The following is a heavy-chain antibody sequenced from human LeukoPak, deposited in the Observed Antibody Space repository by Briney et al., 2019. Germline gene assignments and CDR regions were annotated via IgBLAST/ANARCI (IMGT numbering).Heavy chain of an antibody. Sequence: GGSLRLSCAASGLTFSSSWMTWVRQAPGKGLEWVAVIRPDGSEAAYVDSVIGRFTISRDNAKNSLFLQMISLRVEDTAVYYCTRDRAYKTFDYWGQGALVTVSS. CDR2: IRPDGSEA. CDR3: TRDRAYKTFDY. J-gene: IGHJ4*02. CDR1: GLTFSSSW. V-gene: IGHV3-7*04. D-gene: IGHD3-16*01.